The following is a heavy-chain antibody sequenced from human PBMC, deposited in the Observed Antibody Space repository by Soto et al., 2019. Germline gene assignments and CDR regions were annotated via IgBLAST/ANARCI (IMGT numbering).Heavy chain of an antibody. J-gene: IGHJ5*02. V-gene: IGHV3-11*06. Sequence: SLILSCAGSGVTVGSSYRSWIRQSPGKGLEWLSYISPGSRYPAYADSVKGRFTISRDDAKRSLYLQMMSLTAEDTAIYYCVRGGGGGLFDPWGQGTMVTVSS. CDR2: ISPGSRYP. CDR1: GVTVGSSY. D-gene: IGHD2-15*01. CDR3: VRGGGGGLFDP.